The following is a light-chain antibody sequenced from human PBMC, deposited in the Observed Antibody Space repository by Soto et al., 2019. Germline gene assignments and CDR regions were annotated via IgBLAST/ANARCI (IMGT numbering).Light chain of an antibody. V-gene: IGLV1-51*02. Sequence: QSVLTQPRSGSAAPGQKVTISCSGSRSNIGNNYVSWYQQLPGTAPKLLIYENNKRPSGIPDRFSGSKSGTSATLGITGLQTGDEADYYCGTWDSSLSVYVFGTG. CDR3: GTWDSSLSVYV. CDR2: ENN. J-gene: IGLJ1*01. CDR1: RSNIGNNY.